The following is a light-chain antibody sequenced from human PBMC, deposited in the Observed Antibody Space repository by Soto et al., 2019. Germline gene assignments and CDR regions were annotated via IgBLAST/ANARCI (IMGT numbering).Light chain of an antibody. Sequence: EIVLTQSPATLSLSPGEGATLSCRASQSVSSYLAWFQQKPGQAPRLLIYDVSNRATGIPARFSGSGSGTDFTLTISSLEPEDFAVYYCQQRRNWPITFGQGTRLEIK. CDR2: DVS. J-gene: IGKJ5*01. CDR3: QQRRNWPIT. CDR1: QSVSSY. V-gene: IGKV3-11*01.